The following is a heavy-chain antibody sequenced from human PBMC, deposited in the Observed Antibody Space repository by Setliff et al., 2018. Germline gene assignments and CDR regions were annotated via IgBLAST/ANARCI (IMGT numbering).Heavy chain of an antibody. Sequence: PGGSLRLSCAASGFSFGGHDMHWVRQAPGKGLEWVANIKQDGSEKYYVDSVKGRFTISRDNAKNSLYLQMNSLRAEDTAVYYCARGHHVLRYFDWLFYASDAFDIWGQGTMVTVSS. CDR1: GFSFGGHD. D-gene: IGHD3-9*01. V-gene: IGHV3-7*04. CDR3: ARGHHVLRYFDWLFYASDAFDI. CDR2: IKQDGSEK. J-gene: IGHJ3*02.